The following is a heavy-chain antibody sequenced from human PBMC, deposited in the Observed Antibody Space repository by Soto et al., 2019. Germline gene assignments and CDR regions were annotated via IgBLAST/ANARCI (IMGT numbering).Heavy chain of an antibody. D-gene: IGHD4-17*01. CDR2: TNYRSKWYN. Sequence: QVQLQQSGPGLVKPSPTLSLTCDISGDSVSSNSVAWKWIRQSPSSGLEWLGRTNYRSKWYNDYAVSVKRRITINPDTSKSQFSLQLNSVTPEDTAVYYCARDKTVTRGYGMDVWGQGTTVTVSS. CDR3: ARDKTVTRGYGMDV. V-gene: IGHV6-1*01. CDR1: GDSVSSNSVA. J-gene: IGHJ6*02.